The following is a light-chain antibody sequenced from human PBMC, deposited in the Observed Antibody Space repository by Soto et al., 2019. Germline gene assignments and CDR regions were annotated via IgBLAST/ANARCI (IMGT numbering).Light chain of an antibody. CDR1: QSVSSSY. CDR3: QQYGSLVT. J-gene: IGKJ3*01. CDR2: GAS. V-gene: IGKV3-20*01. Sequence: EIVLTQSPGTLSLSPGERATLSCRASQSVSSSYLAWYQQKPGPAPRLLIYGASSRATGIPDRFSGSGSGTDFTLTISRLEPEDFAVYYCQQYGSLVTFGPGTKVDIK.